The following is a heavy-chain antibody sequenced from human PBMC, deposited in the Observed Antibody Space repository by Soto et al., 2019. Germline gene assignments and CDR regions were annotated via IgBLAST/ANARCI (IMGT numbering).Heavy chain of an antibody. J-gene: IGHJ4*02. CDR1: GYTFTSYG. V-gene: IGHV1-18*01. Sequence: GASVKVSCKASGYTFTSYGISWVLQAPGQGLEWMGWISAYNGNTNYAQKLQGRVTMTTDTSTSTAYMELRSLRSDDTAVYYCARPRYDFWSGYSPLDYWGQGTLVTVSS. D-gene: IGHD3-3*01. CDR3: ARPRYDFWSGYSPLDY. CDR2: ISAYNGNT.